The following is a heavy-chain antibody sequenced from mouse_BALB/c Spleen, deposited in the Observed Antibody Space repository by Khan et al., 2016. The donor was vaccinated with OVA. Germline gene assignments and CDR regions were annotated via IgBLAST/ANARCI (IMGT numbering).Heavy chain of an antibody. CDR2: IYPGSGNT. CDR1: GYTFTDYN. Sequence: QVQLKESGGELARPGASVKLSCKASGYTFTDYNINWVKQRTGQGLEWIGEIYPGSGNTYYNEKFKGKATLTADKSYSTAYIQLSSLTSEDSAVYFCAREWGAWFPYWGQGTLVTVSA. J-gene: IGHJ3*01. CDR3: AREWGAWFPY. V-gene: IGHV1-77*01.